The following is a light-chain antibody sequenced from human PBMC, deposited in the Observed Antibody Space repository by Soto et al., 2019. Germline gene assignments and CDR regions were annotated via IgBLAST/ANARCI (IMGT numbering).Light chain of an antibody. V-gene: IGKV3-15*01. Sequence: EVERPRCLANVPECAGERESVAFRARQSVGRNVAWYKQKPGQAPRLLIYTASTRATRIPAKFSASGSGTEFTLTISSLRSEDFAVYYCQQYSKWPQTVGQGTKVDIK. CDR2: TAS. CDR3: QQYSKWPQT. CDR1: QSVGRN. J-gene: IGKJ1*01.